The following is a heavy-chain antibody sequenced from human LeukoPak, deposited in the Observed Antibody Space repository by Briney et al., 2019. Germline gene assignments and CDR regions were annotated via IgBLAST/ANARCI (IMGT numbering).Heavy chain of an antibody. J-gene: IGHJ4*02. CDR2: ISGSGGST. V-gene: IGHV3-23*01. CDR1: GFTFSSYA. CDR3: AKWMATISHQFDY. D-gene: IGHD5-24*01. Sequence: AGGSLRLSCAASGFTFSSYAMSWVRQAPGKGLEWVSAISGSGGSTYYADSVKGRFTISRGNSKNTLYLQMNSLRAEDTAVYYCAKWMATISHQFDYWGQGTMVTVSS.